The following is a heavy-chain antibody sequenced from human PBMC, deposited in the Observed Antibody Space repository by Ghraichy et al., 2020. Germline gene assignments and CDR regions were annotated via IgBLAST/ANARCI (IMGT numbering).Heavy chain of an antibody. J-gene: IGHJ3*02. D-gene: IGHD3-10*01. CDR1: GFTFSGSA. V-gene: IGHV3-73*01. CDR2: IRSKANGYAT. Sequence: GGSLRISCAASGFTFSGSAMHWVRQASGKGLEWVGRIRSKANGYATAYAASVKGRFIISRDDSKNTAYLQMNSLKTEDTAVYYCTYYGEPNAFDIWGQGTMVTVSS. CDR3: TYYGEPNAFDI.